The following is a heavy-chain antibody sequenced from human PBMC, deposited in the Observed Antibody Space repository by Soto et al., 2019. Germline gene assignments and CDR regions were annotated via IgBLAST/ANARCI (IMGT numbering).Heavy chain of an antibody. CDR3: ARELRFGEDYYGMDV. CDR2: IYYSGST. J-gene: IGHJ6*02. D-gene: IGHD3-10*01. V-gene: IGHV4-31*03. CDR1: GGSISSGGFY. Sequence: VQLQEAGPGLVKPSQTLSLTCTFSGGSISSGGFYLSLIRQHPGKGLEGIGYIYYSGSTYYNPSLKSRVTISVDTSKNQFSLKLSSVTAADTAVYYCARELRFGEDYYGMDVWGQGTTVTVSS.